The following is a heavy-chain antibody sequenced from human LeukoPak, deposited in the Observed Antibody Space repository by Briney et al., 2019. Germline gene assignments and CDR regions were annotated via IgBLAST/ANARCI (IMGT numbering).Heavy chain of an antibody. Sequence: SETLSLTCAVYGGSFSGYYWSWIRQPPGKGLEWIGEINHSGSTNYNPSLKSRVTISVDTSKNQFYLKLSSVTAADTAVYYCARRLGYGSGSYRYWGQGTLVTVSS. V-gene: IGHV4-34*01. D-gene: IGHD3-10*01. CDR3: ARRLGYGSGSYRY. CDR2: INHSGST. CDR1: GGSFSGYY. J-gene: IGHJ4*02.